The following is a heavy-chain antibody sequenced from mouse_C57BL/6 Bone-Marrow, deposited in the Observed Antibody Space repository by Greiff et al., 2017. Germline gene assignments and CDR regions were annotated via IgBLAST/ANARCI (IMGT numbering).Heavy chain of an antibody. V-gene: IGHV1-69*01. CDR2: LAPSVSYT. CDR3: ARDGSSYNYAMDY. D-gene: IGHD1-1*01. Sequence: QVQLQQPGAELVMPGASVKLSCKASGYTFTRYWMHWVTQRPGQGLAWIGELAPSVSYTNYNQKFQGKTTMTVDKSSSTAYMQLSSLTSEDSAVYYCARDGSSYNYAMDYWGQGTSVTVSS. CDR1: GYTFTRYW. J-gene: IGHJ4*01.